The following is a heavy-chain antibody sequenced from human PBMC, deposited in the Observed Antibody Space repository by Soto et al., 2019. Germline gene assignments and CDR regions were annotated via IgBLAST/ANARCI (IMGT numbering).Heavy chain of an antibody. D-gene: IGHD6-19*01. V-gene: IGHV4-39*01. CDR2: LYYSGST. J-gene: IGHJ4*02. CDR1: GCSISSSNYY. Sequence: SETLSLTCTFSGCSISSSNYYWGWIRQPPGKGLEWIGSLYYSGSTYYSPSLKSRVTISVDSSKNQFSLKLSSVTAADTAVYYCARRWAVAGYRHFDYWGQGTLVTVSS. CDR3: ARRWAVAGYRHFDY.